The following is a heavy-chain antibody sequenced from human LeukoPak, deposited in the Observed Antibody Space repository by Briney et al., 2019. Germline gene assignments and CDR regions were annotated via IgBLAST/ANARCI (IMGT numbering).Heavy chain of an antibody. CDR3: ARDNFRIRGYYYYYYGMDV. D-gene: IGHD2-15*01. CDR1: GYTFTSYA. CDR2: INAGNGNT. J-gene: IGHJ6*02. Sequence: ASVKVSCKASGYTFTSYAMHWVRQAPGQRLEWMGWINAGNGNTKYSQKFQGRVTITRDTSASTVYMELSSLRSEDTAVYYCARDNFRIRGYYYYYYGMDVWGQGTTVTVSS. V-gene: IGHV1-3*01.